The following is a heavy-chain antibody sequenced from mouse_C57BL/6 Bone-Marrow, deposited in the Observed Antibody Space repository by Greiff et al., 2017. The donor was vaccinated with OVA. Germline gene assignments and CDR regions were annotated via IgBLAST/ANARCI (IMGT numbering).Heavy chain of an antibody. Sequence: VQLQQSGAELVRPGTSVKVSCKASGYAFTNYLIEWVKQRPGQGLEWIGVINPGSGGTNYNEKFKGKATLTADKSSSTAYMQLSSLKSEDSAVYFCARSRGGYGNLDYWGQGTTLTVSS. CDR1: GYAFTNYL. D-gene: IGHD2-1*01. CDR3: ARSRGGYGNLDY. J-gene: IGHJ2*01. V-gene: IGHV1-54*01. CDR2: INPGSGGT.